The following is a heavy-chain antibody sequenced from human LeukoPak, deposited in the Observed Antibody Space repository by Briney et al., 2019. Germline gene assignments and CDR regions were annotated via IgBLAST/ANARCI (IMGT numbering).Heavy chain of an antibody. CDR3: VSTDWND. D-gene: IGHD1-1*01. CDR1: GSTFSRYH. V-gene: IGHV3-21*01. J-gene: IGHJ4*02. Sequence: GGSLRLSCAGSGSTFSRYHMSWVRQAPGKGLEWVSSISPTGSYVFYADSVEGRFTISRDNAKNSVSLQMNNLRAEDTSVYYCVSTDWNDWGQGTLVTVSS. CDR2: ISPTGSYV.